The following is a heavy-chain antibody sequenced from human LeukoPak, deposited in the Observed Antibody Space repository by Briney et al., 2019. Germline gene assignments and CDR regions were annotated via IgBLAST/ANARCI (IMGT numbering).Heavy chain of an antibody. CDR3: ARKSLGYCSGGSCYQYYFDY. D-gene: IGHD2-15*01. Sequence: SETLSLTCTVSGDSISSSNCYWGWIRQPPGKGLEWIGSIYYSGSTYYNPSLKSRVTISVDTSKNQFSLKLSSVTAADTAVYYCARKSLGYCSGGSCYQYYFDYWGQGTLVTVSS. J-gene: IGHJ4*02. CDR1: GDSISSSNCY. V-gene: IGHV4-39*07. CDR2: IYYSGST.